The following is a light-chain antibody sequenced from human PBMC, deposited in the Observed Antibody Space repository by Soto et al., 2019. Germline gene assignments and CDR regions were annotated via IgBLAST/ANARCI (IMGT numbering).Light chain of an antibody. CDR1: SSDVGGYNY. J-gene: IGLJ2*01. CDR3: SSYRTSSTAVL. V-gene: IGLV2-14*01. CDR2: DVS. Sequence: QSALTQPASVSGSPGQSIAISGTGTSSDVGGYNYVSWYQQHPGKAPKLMIYDVSNRPSGVSDRFSGSKSGNTASLTISGLQAEDEADYYCSSYRTSSTAVLFGGGTQLTVL.